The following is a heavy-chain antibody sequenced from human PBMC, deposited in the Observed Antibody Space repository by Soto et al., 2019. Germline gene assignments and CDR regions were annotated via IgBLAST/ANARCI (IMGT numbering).Heavy chain of an antibody. CDR2: IRSKANSYAT. CDR3: TRYSSSWYAFDI. V-gene: IGHV3-73*01. Sequence: GGSLRLSCAASGFTFSGSAMHWVRQASGKGLEWVGRIRSKANSYATAYAASVKGRFTISRDDSKNTAYLQMNSLKTEDTAVYYCTRYSSSWYAFDIWGQGTMVTVSS. D-gene: IGHD6-13*01. J-gene: IGHJ3*02. CDR1: GFTFSGSA.